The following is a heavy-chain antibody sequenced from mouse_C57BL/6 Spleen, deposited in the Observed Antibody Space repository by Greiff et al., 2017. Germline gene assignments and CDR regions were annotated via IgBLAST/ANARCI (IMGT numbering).Heavy chain of an antibody. CDR3: ARPYYGDAMDY. CDR1: GYTFTDYN. J-gene: IGHJ4*01. V-gene: IGHV1-18*01. D-gene: IGHD1-1*01. Sequence: EAQLQESGPELVKPGASVKIPCKASGYTFTDYNMDWVKQSHGKSLEWIGDINPNNGGTIYNQKFKGKATLTVDKSSSTAYMELRSLTSEDTAVYYCARPYYGDAMDYWGQGTSVTVSS. CDR2: INPNNGGT.